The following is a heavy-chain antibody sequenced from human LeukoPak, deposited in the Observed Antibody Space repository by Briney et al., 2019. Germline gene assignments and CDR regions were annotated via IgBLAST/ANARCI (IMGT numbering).Heavy chain of an antibody. CDR1: GFTFSSYW. CDR3: ARDIEPAGLFLDY. Sequence: GGSLRPSCAASGFTFSSYWMSWVRQAPGKGLEWVAYINYDGSEKYYVDSVKGRFTISRDNAKNSLYLQMNSLRAEDTAVYYCARDIEPAGLFLDYWGQGTLVTVSS. D-gene: IGHD6-13*01. CDR2: INYDGSEK. J-gene: IGHJ4*02. V-gene: IGHV3-7*01.